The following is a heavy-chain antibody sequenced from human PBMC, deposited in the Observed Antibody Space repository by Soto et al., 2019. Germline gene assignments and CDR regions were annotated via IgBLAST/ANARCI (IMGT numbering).Heavy chain of an antibody. V-gene: IGHV3-21*01. CDR1: GFNFGAFG. Sequence: GGSLRLSCGASGFNFGAFGMNWVRQAPGKGLEWVSSITLSSSYIYYADSVKGRFAVSRDNAKNSLYLDMKSLTVDDTAVYYCARDMKSVRFWGTNGFDPWGQGTLVTVSS. J-gene: IGHJ5*02. CDR2: ITLSSSYI. CDR3: ARDMKSVRFWGTNGFDP. D-gene: IGHD3-16*01.